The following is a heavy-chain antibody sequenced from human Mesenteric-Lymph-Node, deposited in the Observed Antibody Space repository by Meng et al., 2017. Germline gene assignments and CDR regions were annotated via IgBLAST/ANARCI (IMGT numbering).Heavy chain of an antibody. CDR3: ARDVGRGSYFDY. V-gene: IGHV4-39*07. CDR1: GGSISSSSYY. D-gene: IGHD1-26*01. CDR2: IYYSGST. J-gene: IGHJ4*02. Sequence: ESLKISCTVSGGSISSSSYYWGWIRQPPGKGLEWIGSIYYSGSTYYNLSLKSRVTISVDTSKNQFSLKLSSVTAADTGVYYCARDVGRGSYFDYWGQGTLVTVSS.